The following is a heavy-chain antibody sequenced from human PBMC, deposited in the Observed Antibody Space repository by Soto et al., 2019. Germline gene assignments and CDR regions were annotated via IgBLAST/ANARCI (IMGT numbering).Heavy chain of an antibody. D-gene: IGHD3-3*01. CDR3: ARTHTIFGVVIIGGYFDY. V-gene: IGHV4-34*01. CDR1: GGSFSGYY. Sequence: PSETLSLTCAVYGGSFSGYYWSWIRQPPGKGLEWFGEINHSGSTNYNPSLKSRVTISVDTSKNQFSLKLSSVTAADTAVYYCARTHTIFGVVIIGGYFDYWGQGTLVTVSS. J-gene: IGHJ4*02. CDR2: INHSGST.